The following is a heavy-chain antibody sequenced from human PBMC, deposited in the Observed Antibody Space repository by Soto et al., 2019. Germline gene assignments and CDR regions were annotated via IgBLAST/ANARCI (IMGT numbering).Heavy chain of an antibody. CDR3: ARHQYYYDSSGYTLDY. Sequence: PSETLSLTCTVTGDSISSRSYYWGWIRQPPGKGLEWIVSVYYSGSTYYNPSLKSRVTISVDTSNNQFSLKLNSVTAADTAVYYCARHQYYYDSSGYTLDYWGQGTLVTVSS. CDR2: VYYSGST. J-gene: IGHJ4*02. V-gene: IGHV4-39*01. D-gene: IGHD3-22*01. CDR1: GDSISSRSYY.